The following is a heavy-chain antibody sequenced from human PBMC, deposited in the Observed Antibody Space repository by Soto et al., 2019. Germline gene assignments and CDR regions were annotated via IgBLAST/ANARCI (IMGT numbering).Heavy chain of an antibody. D-gene: IGHD1-26*01. CDR2: IVVGSGNT. Sequence: QMQLVQSGPEVKKPGTSVKVSCKASGFTFTSSAVQWVRQARGQRLEWIGWIVVGSGNTNYAQKFQERGTITRDMSTSTAYMELSSLRSEDTAVYYCAAGGGSGSSHPEDYWGQGTLVTVSS. CDR1: GFTFTSSA. J-gene: IGHJ4*02. V-gene: IGHV1-58*01. CDR3: AAGGGSGSSHPEDY.